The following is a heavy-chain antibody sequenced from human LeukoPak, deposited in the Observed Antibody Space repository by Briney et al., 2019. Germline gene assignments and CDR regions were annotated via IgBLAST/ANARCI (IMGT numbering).Heavy chain of an antibody. J-gene: IGHJ6*02. CDR2: INPNSGGT. V-gene: IGHV1-2*02. D-gene: IGHD3-3*01. Sequence: GASVKVSCKASGYTFTDYYMHWVRQAPGQGLEWMGWINPNSGGTNSAQKFQGRVTMTRDTSISTAYLGLSRLKSDDTAVYYCARGPGVGLRFLEWLSRYGVDVWGQGTTVTVSS. CDR1: GYTFTDYY. CDR3: ARGPGVGLRFLEWLSRYGVDV.